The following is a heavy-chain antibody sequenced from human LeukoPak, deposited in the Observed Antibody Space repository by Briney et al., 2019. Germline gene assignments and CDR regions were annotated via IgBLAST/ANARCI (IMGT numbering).Heavy chain of an antibody. J-gene: IGHJ4*02. Sequence: GGSLRLSCAASGFTFSKYWMPWVRQAPGKGLESVSRINTDGTVTTYADSVKGRFTISRDNADNTMFLQMNSVRDEDTAVYYCATKQWLAPPPDSWGQGTPVTVSS. V-gene: IGHV3-74*01. CDR3: ATKQWLAPPPDS. CDR2: INTDGTVT. CDR1: GFTFSKYW. D-gene: IGHD6-19*01.